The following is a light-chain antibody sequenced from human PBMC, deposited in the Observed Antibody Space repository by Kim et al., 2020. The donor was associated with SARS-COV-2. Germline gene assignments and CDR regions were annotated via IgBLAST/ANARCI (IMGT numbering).Light chain of an antibody. CDR3: LRHYNTPPYT. J-gene: IGKJ2*01. CDR2: WAS. Sequence: ATINCKASKSVLYSSNNKNYLAWYQQKPGQPPKLLIYWASTRASGVPDRFSGSGSGTDFTLTISSLQTEDVAVYYCLRHYNTPPYTFGQGTKLEI. V-gene: IGKV4-1*01. CDR1: KSVLYSSNNKNY.